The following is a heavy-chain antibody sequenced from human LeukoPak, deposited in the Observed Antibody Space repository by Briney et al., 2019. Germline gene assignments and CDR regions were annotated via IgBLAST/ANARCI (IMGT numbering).Heavy chain of an antibody. J-gene: IGHJ4*02. Sequence: GGSLRLSCAASGFTFSSYSMNWVRQAPGKGLEWVSSISSSSSYIYYADSVKGRFTISRDNAKNSLYLQMNSLRAEDTAVYYCARSVSQYMTTVTSFAYWGQGTLVTVSS. CDR1: GFTFSSYS. V-gene: IGHV3-21*01. CDR2: ISSSSSYI. D-gene: IGHD4-11*01. CDR3: ARSVSQYMTTVTSFAY.